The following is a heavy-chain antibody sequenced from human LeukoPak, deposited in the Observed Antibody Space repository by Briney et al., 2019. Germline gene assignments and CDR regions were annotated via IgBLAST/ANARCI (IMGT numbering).Heavy chain of an antibody. D-gene: IGHD3-10*01. V-gene: IGHV4-30-4*01. Sequence: SETLSLTCTVSGGSISSGDYYWSWIRQPPGKGLEWIGYIYYSGSTYYNPSLKSRVTISVDTSKNQFSLKLSSVTAADTAVYYCARADYYGSGSYFLFDYWGQGTLVTVSP. J-gene: IGHJ4*02. CDR1: GGSISSGDYY. CDR3: ARADYYGSGSYFLFDY. CDR2: IYYSGST.